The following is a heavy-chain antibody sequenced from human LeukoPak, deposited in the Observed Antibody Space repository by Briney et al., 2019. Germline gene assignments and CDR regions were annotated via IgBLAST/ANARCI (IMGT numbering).Heavy chain of an antibody. CDR1: GFTFSSYS. Sequence: PGGSLRLSCAASGFTFSSYSMNWVRQAPGKVLEWVSSISSSSSYIYYADSVKGRFTISRDNAKNSLYLQMNSLRAEDTAVYYCASGYCSGGSCYPTHFFDYWGQGXLVTVSS. D-gene: IGHD2-15*01. CDR3: ASGYCSGGSCYPTHFFDY. J-gene: IGHJ4*02. CDR2: ISSSSSYI. V-gene: IGHV3-21*01.